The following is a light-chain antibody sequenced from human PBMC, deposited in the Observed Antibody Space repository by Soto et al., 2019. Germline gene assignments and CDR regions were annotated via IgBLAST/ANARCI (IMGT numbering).Light chain of an antibody. J-gene: IGKJ1*01. V-gene: IGKV3-20*01. CDR3: QQYGSSPAT. CDR1: PSVSSSY. Sequence: DIVMTQSPATLSVSPGERASLSGRASPSVSSSYLAWYQQKPGQAPRLLIYGASSRAIGIPDRFSGSGSGTDFTLTISRLEPEDFAVYYCQQYGSSPATFGQGTKVDIK. CDR2: GAS.